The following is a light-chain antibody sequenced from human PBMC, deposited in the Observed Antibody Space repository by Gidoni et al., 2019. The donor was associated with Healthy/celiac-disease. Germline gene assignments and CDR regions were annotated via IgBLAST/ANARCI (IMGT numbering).Light chain of an antibody. Sequence: DSQMTQSQSSLSASVGDRVTITCRASQSISSYLNWYQQKPGKAPKLLIYAASSLQSGIPSRFSGSGSGTDFTLTISSLQPEDFATYYCQQSYSTPPTFGQGTKLEIK. V-gene: IGKV1-39*01. CDR2: AAS. CDR1: QSISSY. J-gene: IGKJ2*01. CDR3: QQSYSTPPT.